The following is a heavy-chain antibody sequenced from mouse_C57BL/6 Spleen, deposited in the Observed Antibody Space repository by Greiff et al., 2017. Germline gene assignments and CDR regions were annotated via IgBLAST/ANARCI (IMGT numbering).Heavy chain of an antibody. CDR2: IYPRSGNT. J-gene: IGHJ4*01. CDR3: ARGDGNMDY. D-gene: IGHD1-1*01. Sequence: VKLMESGAELARPGASVKLSCKASGYTFTSYGISWVKQRTGQGLEWIGEIYPRSGNTYYNEKFKGKATLTADKSSSTAYMELRSLTSEDSAVYFCARGDGNMDYWGQGTSVTVSS. CDR1: GYTFTSYG. V-gene: IGHV1-81*01.